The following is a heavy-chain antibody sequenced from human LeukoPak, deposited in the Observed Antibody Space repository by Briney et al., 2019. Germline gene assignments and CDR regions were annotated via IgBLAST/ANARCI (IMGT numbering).Heavy chain of an antibody. J-gene: IGHJ3*02. CDR1: GYTFTDYY. D-gene: IGHD3-22*01. CDR3: VTHYDSTGYFAFHI. CDR2: INPNNGGT. Sequence: ASVKASCRASGYTFTDYYIYWVRQAPGQGLEWMGRINPNNGGTKYTQRFQGRVTVTRDTSISTAYMELSSLRSDDTAVYYCVTHYDSTGYFAFHIWGHGTMVVVSS. V-gene: IGHV1-2*06.